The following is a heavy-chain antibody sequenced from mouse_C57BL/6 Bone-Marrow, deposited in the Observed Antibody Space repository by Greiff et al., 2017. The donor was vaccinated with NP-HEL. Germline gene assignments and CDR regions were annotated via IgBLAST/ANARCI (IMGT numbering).Heavy chain of an antibody. CDR3: AREPYYSNKYYYAMDY. Sequence: VHVKQSGPELVKPGASVKMSCKASGYTFTDYNMHWVKQSHGKSLEWIGYINPNNGGTSYNQKFKGKATLTVNKSSSTAYMELRSLTSEDSAVYYCAREPYYSNKYYYAMDYWGQGTSVTVSS. D-gene: IGHD2-5*01. CDR1: GYTFTDYN. J-gene: IGHJ4*01. CDR2: INPNNGGT. V-gene: IGHV1-22*01.